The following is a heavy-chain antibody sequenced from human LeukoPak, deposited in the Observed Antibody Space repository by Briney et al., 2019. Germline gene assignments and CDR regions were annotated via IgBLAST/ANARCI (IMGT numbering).Heavy chain of an antibody. J-gene: IGHJ4*02. D-gene: IGHD1-26*01. Sequence: PGGSPRLSCAASGFTFRDYYMSWIRQAPGKGLEWVSYISSSGSTIYHADSVKGRFTISRDNAKNSLSLQMNSLRAEDTAVYYCARDRSGSLRVPRGYWGQGTLVTVSS. CDR3: ARDRSGSLRVPRGY. CDR1: GFTFRDYY. CDR2: ISSSGSTI. V-gene: IGHV3-11*04.